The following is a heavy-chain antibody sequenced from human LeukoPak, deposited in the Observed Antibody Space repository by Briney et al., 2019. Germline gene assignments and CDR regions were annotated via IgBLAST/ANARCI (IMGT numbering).Heavy chain of an antibody. CDR3: AREARGMATNAHDAFDI. V-gene: IGHV4-31*03. CDR2: IYHSGST. J-gene: IGHJ3*02. Sequence: PSETLSLTCTVSGGSITSGDYHWSWIRQYPGKGLEWIGYIYHSGSTYYNPSLKSRLTISVDTSKNQFSLKLSSLTAADTAMFYCAREARGMATNAHDAFDIWGQGTMSPSLQ. CDR1: GGSITSGDYH. D-gene: IGHD5-12*01.